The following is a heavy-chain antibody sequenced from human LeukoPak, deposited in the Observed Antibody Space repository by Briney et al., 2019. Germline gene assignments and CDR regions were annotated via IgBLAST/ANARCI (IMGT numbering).Heavy chain of an antibody. V-gene: IGHV3-48*02. CDR2: ISSSSSTI. D-gene: IGHD4-17*01. CDR1: DFIFSNYA. J-gene: IGHJ4*02. CDR3: ARDYGDYAIDFDY. Sequence: PGGSLRLACAASDFIFSNYAMNWVRQAPGKGLEWVSYISSSSSTIYYADSVKGRFTISRDNAKNSLYLQMNSLRDEDTAVYYCARDYGDYAIDFDYWGQGTLVTVSS.